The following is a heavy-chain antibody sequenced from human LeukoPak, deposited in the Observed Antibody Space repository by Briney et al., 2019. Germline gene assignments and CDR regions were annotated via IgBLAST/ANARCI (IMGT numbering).Heavy chain of an antibody. CDR2: INPSGGST. D-gene: IGHD1-26*01. CDR1: GYTFTGYY. CDR3: AINTGGRADAFDI. V-gene: IGHV1-46*04. J-gene: IGHJ3*02. Sequence: ASVKVSCKASGYTFTGYYMHWVRQAPGQGLEWMGIINPSGGSTSYAQKLQGRLTISTDESTSTAYMDLSNLRSDDTAIYYCAINTGGRADAFDIWGQGTLVTVSS.